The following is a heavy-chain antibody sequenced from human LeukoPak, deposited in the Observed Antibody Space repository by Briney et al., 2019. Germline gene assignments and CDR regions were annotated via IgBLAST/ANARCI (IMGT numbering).Heavy chain of an antibody. CDR2: IYYSGST. D-gene: IGHD3-3*01. CDR3: AGLWSGSLWFDP. V-gene: IGHV4-59*01. Sequence: PSETLSLTCTVSGGSISSYYWSWIRQPPGKGLEWIGYIYYSGSTNYNPSLKSRVTISRDTSKNQFSLKVRSVTAADTAVYYCAGLWSGSLWFDPWGQGTLVTVSS. CDR1: GGSISSYY. J-gene: IGHJ5*02.